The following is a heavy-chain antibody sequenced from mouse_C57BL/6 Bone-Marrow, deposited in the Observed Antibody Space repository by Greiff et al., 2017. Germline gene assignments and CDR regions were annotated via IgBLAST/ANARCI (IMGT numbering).Heavy chain of an antibody. Sequence: EVQLQQSGPELVKPGASVKISCKASGYTFTDYYMNWVKQSHGKSLEWIGDINPKNGGTSYNQKFKGKATLTVDKSSSTAYMELRSLTSEDSAVXYCARWGYFDYWGQGTTLTVSS. CDR2: INPKNGGT. V-gene: IGHV1-26*01. CDR1: GYTFTDYY. CDR3: ARWGYFDY. J-gene: IGHJ2*01.